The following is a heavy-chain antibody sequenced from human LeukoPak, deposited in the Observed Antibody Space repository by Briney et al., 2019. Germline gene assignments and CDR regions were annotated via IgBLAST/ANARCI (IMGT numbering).Heavy chain of an antibody. Sequence: SETLSLTCTVSGGSISSYYWSWIRQPPGKGLEWIGYIYYSGSTNYNPSLKSRVTISVDTSKNQFSLKLSSVTAADTAVYYCARLTRTYYYDSGGYTDAFDIWGQGTMVTVSS. D-gene: IGHD3-22*01. J-gene: IGHJ3*02. V-gene: IGHV4-59*01. CDR1: GGSISSYY. CDR3: ARLTRTYYYDSGGYTDAFDI. CDR2: IYYSGST.